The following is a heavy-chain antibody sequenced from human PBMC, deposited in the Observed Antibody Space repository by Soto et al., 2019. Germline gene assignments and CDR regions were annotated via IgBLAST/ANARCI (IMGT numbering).Heavy chain of an antibody. D-gene: IGHD5-18*01. CDR2: IYYSGST. V-gene: IGHV4-31*03. CDR3: ARDAVGMDTALDY. J-gene: IGHJ4*02. Sequence: LSLTCTVSGGSISSGGYYWSWIRQHPGKGLEWIGYIYYSGSTYYNPSLKSRVTISVDTSKNQFSLKLSSVTAADTAVYYCARDAVGMDTALDYWGQGTLVTVSS. CDR1: GGSISSGGYY.